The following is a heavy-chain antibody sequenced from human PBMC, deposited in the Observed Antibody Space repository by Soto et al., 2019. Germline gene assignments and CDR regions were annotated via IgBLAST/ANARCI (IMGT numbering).Heavy chain of an antibody. D-gene: IGHD3-3*01. CDR3: ASSPFLDLAFDY. V-gene: IGHV3-30-3*01. CDR2: ISYDGSNK. J-gene: IGHJ4*02. CDR1: GFTFSSYA. Sequence: GGSLRLSCAASGFTFSSYAMHWVRQAPGKGLEWVAVISYDGSNKYYADSVKGRFTISRDNSKNTLYLQMNSLRAEDTAVYYCASSPFLDLAFDYWGQGTLVTVSS.